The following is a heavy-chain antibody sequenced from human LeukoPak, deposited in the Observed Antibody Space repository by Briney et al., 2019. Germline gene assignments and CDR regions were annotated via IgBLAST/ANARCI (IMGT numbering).Heavy chain of an antibody. J-gene: IGHJ4*02. D-gene: IGHD6-13*01. CDR2: IYYSGST. CDR1: GGSISSYY. CDR3: ARDSPGISAAGHY. Sequence: SETLSLTCTVSGGSISSYYWSWIRQPPGKGLEWIGYIYYSGSTNYNPSLKSRVTISVDTSKNQFSLKLSSVTAADTAVYYCARDSPGISAAGHYWGQGTLVTVSS. V-gene: IGHV4-59*12.